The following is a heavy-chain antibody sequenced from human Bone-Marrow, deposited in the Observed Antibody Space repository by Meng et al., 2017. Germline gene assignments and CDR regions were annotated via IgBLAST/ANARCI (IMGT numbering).Heavy chain of an antibody. D-gene: IGHD6-13*01. CDR2: IKSDGITT. CDR3: VRGYDSSSWGKGFDP. J-gene: IGHJ5*02. V-gene: IGHV3-74*01. CDR1: GFTFSSYW. Sequence: GGSLRLSCAASGFTFSSYWLHWVRQAPGKGLLWVSRIKSDGITTRYADSVEGRFTISSDNAKNTLYLQMNSQRPEDTAVYYCVRGYDSSSWGKGFDPWGQGTLVTVSS.